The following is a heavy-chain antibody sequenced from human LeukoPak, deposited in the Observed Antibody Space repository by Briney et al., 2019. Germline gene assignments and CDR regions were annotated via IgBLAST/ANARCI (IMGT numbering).Heavy chain of an antibody. CDR2: IYYSGST. CDR1: GGSISSYY. Sequence: SETLSLTCTVSGGSISSYYGSWIRQPPGKGLEWIGYIYYSGSTNYNPSLKSRVTLSVDTSKNQFSLRLNSVTAADTAVYYCARQSDMARAFGPWGRGTPVTVSS. J-gene: IGHJ5*02. CDR3: ARQSDMARAFGP. D-gene: IGHD3-10*01. V-gene: IGHV4-59*08.